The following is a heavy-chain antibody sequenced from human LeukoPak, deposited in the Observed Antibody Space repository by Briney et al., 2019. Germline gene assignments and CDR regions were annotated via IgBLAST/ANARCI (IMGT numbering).Heavy chain of an antibody. CDR2: IYYSGST. CDR3: AREVTVYGSGIYFSSGAFDI. J-gene: IGHJ3*02. CDR1: GGSISSGGYY. D-gene: IGHD3-10*01. V-gene: IGHV4-31*03. Sequence: PSETLSLTCTVSGGSISSGGYYGSWIRQHPGKGLEWIGYIYYSGSTYYNPSLKSRVTISVDTSKNQFSLKLSSVTAADTAVYYCAREVTVYGSGIYFSSGAFDIWGQGTMVTVSS.